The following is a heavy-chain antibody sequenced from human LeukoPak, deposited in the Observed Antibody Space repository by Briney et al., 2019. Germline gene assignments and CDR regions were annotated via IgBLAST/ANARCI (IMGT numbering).Heavy chain of an antibody. CDR2: TFYSGST. CDR1: GGSISSYY. CDR3: AGHVSGWSWIGP. V-gene: IGHV4-59*08. D-gene: IGHD6-19*01. Sequence: SETLSLTCTVSGGSISSYYWSWIRQPPGKGLEWIGYTFYSGSTNYNPSLKSRVTISVDTSKNQFSLKLSSVTAADTAVYYCAGHVSGWSWIGPWGQGTLVTVSS. J-gene: IGHJ5*02.